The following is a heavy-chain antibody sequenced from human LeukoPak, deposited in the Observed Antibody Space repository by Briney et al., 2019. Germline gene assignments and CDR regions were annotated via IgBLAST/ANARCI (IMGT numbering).Heavy chain of an antibody. CDR2: ISYDGSNK. J-gene: IGHJ6*03. D-gene: IGHD6-13*01. V-gene: IGHV3-30-3*01. CDR1: GFTFSSYA. Sequence: GGSLRLSCAASGFTFSSYAMHWVRQAPGKGLEWVAVISYDGSNKYYADSVKGRFTISRDNSKNTLYLQMNSLRVEDTAVYYCAREDSSWFLTRYYYYMDVWGKGTTVTVSS. CDR3: AREDSSWFLTRYYYYMDV.